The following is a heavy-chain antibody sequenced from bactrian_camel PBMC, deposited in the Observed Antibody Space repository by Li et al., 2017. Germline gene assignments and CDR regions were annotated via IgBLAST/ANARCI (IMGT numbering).Heavy chain of an antibody. CDR3: AASGFCHYRDYRVPAN. CDR2: IEKDGTA. J-gene: IGHJ4*01. V-gene: IGHV3S53*01. Sequence: HVQLVESGGSSVQAGGSLRLSCTATRLIPNFHCMGWFRQSPGKEREGVASIEKDGTATYIDSVKGRFTISSDNAKNTLYLQMDSLKPEDTAVYYCAASGFCHYRDYRVPANRGQGTQVTVS. CDR1: RLIPNFHC. D-gene: IGHD4*01.